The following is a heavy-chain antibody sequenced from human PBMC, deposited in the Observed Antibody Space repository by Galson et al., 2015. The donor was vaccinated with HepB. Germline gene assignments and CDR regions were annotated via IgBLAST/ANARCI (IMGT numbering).Heavy chain of an antibody. CDR3: ARDHHH. J-gene: IGHJ4*02. CDR2: IYYSGRT. Sequence: SETLSLTCTVSSGSVSTSPFFWSWIRQPPGKGLGWIGYIYYSGRTNYNPSLNRRVSISLDTSKNQFSLKVNSVTAADTAVYFCARDHHHWGQGTLVTVSS. V-gene: IGHV4-61*01. CDR1: SGSVSTSPFF.